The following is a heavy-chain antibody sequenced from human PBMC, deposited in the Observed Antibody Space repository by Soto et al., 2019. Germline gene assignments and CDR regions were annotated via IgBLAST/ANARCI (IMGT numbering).Heavy chain of an antibody. J-gene: IGHJ6*03. CDR1: GFTFSSYA. D-gene: IGHD4-4*01. CDR3: AKGGYSNVHSDYMDV. V-gene: IGHV3-23*01. CDR2: ISGSGGST. Sequence: PGGSLRLSCAASGFTFSSYAMSWVRQAPGKGLEWVSAISGSGGSTYYADSVKGRFTISRDNSKNTLYLQMNSLRAEDTAVYYCAKGGYSNVHSDYMDVWGKGTTVTVSS.